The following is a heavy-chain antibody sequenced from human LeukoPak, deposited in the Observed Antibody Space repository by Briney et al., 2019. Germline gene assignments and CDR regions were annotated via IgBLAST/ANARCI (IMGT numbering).Heavy chain of an antibody. V-gene: IGHV1-69*04. Sequence: SVKVSCKASGGNFTSYAIRSVGQATGQGLAWMGRIIPILGIANYAQKCQGRVTITADKSTSTAYMELSSLRSEDTAVYYCARAMVTTGYYFDYWGQGTLVTVSS. CDR1: GGNFTSYA. D-gene: IGHD4-17*01. CDR3: ARAMVTTGYYFDY. J-gene: IGHJ4*02. CDR2: IIPILGIA.